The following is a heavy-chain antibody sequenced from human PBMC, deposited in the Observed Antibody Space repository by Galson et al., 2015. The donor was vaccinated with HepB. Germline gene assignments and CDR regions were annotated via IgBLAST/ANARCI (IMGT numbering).Heavy chain of an antibody. CDR2: ISYDGSNK. J-gene: IGHJ4*02. CDR1: GFTFSSYG. D-gene: IGHD3-22*01. CDR3: AKDPRPRPGITMIVPVVRY. V-gene: IGHV3-30*18. Sequence: SLRLSCAASGFTFSSYGMHWVRQAPGKGLEWVAVISYDGSNKYYADSVKGRFTISRDNSKNTLYLQMNSLRAEDTAVYYCAKDPRPRPGITMIVPVVRYWGQGTLVTVSS.